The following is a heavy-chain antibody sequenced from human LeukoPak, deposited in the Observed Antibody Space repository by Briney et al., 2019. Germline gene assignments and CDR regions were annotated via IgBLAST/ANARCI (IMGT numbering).Heavy chain of an antibody. CDR3: ARDGISAGLDAFDI. J-gene: IGHJ3*02. CDR1: GGTFSSYA. V-gene: IGHV1-69*13. D-gene: IGHD2-15*01. CDR2: IIPIFGTA. Sequence: ASVKVSCKASGGTFSSYAISWVRQAPGQGLEWMGGIIPIFGTANYAQKFQGRVTITADESTSTAYMELSSLRSEDTAVYYCARDGISAGLDAFDIWGQGTMVTVSS.